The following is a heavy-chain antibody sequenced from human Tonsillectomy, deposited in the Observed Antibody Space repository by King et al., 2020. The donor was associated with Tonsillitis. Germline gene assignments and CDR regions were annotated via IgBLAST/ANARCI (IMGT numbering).Heavy chain of an antibody. V-gene: IGHV3-49*04. J-gene: IGHJ6*02. CDR2: IRSKAYGGTT. Sequence: VQLVESGGGLVQPGRSLRLSCATSGFTFGDYAMSWVRQAPGKGLEWVGFIRSKAYGGTTEYATSVKGRLTISRDDSKSIAYLQINSLKTEDTAVYYCTREEEGYIYGTSLPYYYLGYGMDVWGQGTTLTVSS. CDR3: TREEEGYIYGTSLPYYYLGYGMDV. CDR1: GFTFGDYA. D-gene: IGHD5-18*01.